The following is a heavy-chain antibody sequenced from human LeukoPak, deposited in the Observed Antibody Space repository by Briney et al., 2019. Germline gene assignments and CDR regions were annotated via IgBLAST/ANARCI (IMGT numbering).Heavy chain of an antibody. J-gene: IGHJ5*02. CDR3: ARIAAPGSA. Sequence: SETLSLTCSVSGASIDRCTYYWGWIRQPPGKGLEWIGSVYYSGSTYYNSALKSRVTISVDTSKNQFSLKLYSVTAADTSVYFCARIAAPGSAWGQGTLVTVSS. V-gene: IGHV4-39*01. D-gene: IGHD6-25*01. CDR1: GASIDRCTYY. CDR2: VYYSGST.